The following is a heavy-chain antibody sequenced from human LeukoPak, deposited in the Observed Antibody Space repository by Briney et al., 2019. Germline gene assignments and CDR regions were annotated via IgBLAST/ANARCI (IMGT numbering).Heavy chain of an antibody. CDR3: ARRPHCSSASCYWYFDL. Sequence: PGESLKISCKGSGYSFTSYWIGWVRQMPGKGLEWMGIIYPADSDTRYSPSFQGQVTISADKSISTAYLHWSSLKASDTAMFYCARRPHCSSASCYWYFDLWGRGTLVTVSS. CDR1: GYSFTSYW. J-gene: IGHJ2*01. CDR2: IYPADSDT. V-gene: IGHV5-51*01. D-gene: IGHD2-2*01.